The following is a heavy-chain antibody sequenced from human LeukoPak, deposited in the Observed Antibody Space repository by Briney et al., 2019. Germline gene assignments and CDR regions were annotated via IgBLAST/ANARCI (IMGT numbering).Heavy chain of an antibody. D-gene: IGHD4-17*01. J-gene: IGHJ4*02. Sequence: GGSLRLSCAVSGFTFSNFAMSWVRQAPGKGLEWVSGISGSGGSKYYADSVKGRFTISRDNSKNTLYLQVNSLRAEDTAVYYCAKCTTRNTHYPIDYWGQGTLVTVSS. CDR1: GFTFSNFA. V-gene: IGHV3-23*01. CDR2: ISGSGGSK. CDR3: AKCTTRNTHYPIDY.